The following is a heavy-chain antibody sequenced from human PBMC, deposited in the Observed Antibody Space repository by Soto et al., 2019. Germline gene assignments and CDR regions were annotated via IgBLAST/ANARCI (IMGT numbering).Heavy chain of an antibody. CDR2: IYYSGST. CDR1: GGSISSGGYY. D-gene: IGHD3-10*01. V-gene: IGHV4-31*03. CDR3: ASLEYGSGSYYPYNWFDP. Sequence: SETLSLTCTVSGGSISSGGYYWSWIRQHPGKGLEWIGYIYYSGSTYYNPSLKGRVTISVDTSKNQFSLKLSSVTAADTAVYYCASLEYGSGSYYPYNWFDPWGQGTLVTVSS. J-gene: IGHJ5*02.